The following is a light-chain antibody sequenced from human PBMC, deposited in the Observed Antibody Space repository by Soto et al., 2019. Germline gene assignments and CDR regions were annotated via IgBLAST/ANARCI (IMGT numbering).Light chain of an antibody. Sequence: VMAQSPATPSVSPGERGTPPCRAGQGVTTNFAWYQQKSGQSPRLLIYDVSIRATGVPARFSGTGSETDLTLTISGLQSEDSAVYFCQQYNNWPFSFGQGTRLEIK. CDR2: DVS. CDR3: QQYNNWPFS. V-gene: IGKV3-15*01. CDR1: QGVTTN. J-gene: IGKJ5*01.